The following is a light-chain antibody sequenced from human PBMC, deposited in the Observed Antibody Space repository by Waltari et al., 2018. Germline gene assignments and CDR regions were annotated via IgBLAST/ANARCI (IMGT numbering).Light chain of an antibody. V-gene: IGKV1-12*01. CDR3: QQYKISPYL. Sequence: DIQMTQSPSSVSASVGDRVTLTCRASQGISSRLAWYQQKPGKAPKLLIYDASSLHSGVPSRFSGSGSGTDFTLTISSLQPDDSATYYCQQYKISPYLFGQGTKLEL. CDR2: DAS. J-gene: IGKJ2*01. CDR1: QGISSR.